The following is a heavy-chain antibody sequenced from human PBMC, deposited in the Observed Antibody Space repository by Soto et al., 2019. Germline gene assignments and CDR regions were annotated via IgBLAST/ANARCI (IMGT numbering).Heavy chain of an antibody. CDR3: ARDNNVLPGGYFDY. D-gene: IGHD3-10*01. J-gene: IGHJ4*02. Sequence: QLQLQESGSGLVKPSQTLSLTCAVSGGSISSGGYSWSWIRQPPGKGLEWIGYIYHSGSTYYNPPLKRRFTISVDRSKNQFSLKLSSVTAADTAVYYCARDNNVLPGGYFDYWGQGTLVTVSS. CDR2: IYHSGST. CDR1: GGSISSGGYS. V-gene: IGHV4-30-2*01.